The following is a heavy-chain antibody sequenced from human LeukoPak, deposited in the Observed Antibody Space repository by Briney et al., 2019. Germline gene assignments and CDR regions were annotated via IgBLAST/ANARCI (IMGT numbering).Heavy chain of an antibody. V-gene: IGHV3-48*01. Sequence: PGGSLRLSCAASGFTFSSYSMNWVRQAPGKGPEWLSYISSASGSIYYADSVKGRFTISRDNSKNTLYLQMNSLRAEDTAVYYCARAMPFRAIVVVPDAFDIWGQGTMVTVSS. J-gene: IGHJ3*02. CDR3: ARAMPFRAIVVVPDAFDI. D-gene: IGHD2-2*01. CDR1: GFTFSSYS. CDR2: ISSASGSI.